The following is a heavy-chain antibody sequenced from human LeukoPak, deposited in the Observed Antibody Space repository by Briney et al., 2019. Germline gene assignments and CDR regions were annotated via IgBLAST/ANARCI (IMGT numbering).Heavy chain of an antibody. CDR1: GGSFSGYY. CDR2: INHSGST. Sequence: PSETLSLTCAVYGGSFSGYYWSWLRQPPGKGLEWIGEINHSGSTNYNPSLRSRGTISVDTSKNQFSLKLSSATAADTAVYYCARNKMVRGVIIPDYYYYGMDVWGQGTTVTVSS. D-gene: IGHD3-10*01. CDR3: ARNKMVRGVIIPDYYYYGMDV. J-gene: IGHJ6*02. V-gene: IGHV4-34*01.